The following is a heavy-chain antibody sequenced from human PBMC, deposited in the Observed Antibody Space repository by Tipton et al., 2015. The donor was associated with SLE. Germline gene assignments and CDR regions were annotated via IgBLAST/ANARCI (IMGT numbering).Heavy chain of an antibody. Sequence: GSLRLSCAVSGFTVSGNNMMWVRQAPGKGPEWVSAIFSGGATYYADSVKDRFIISRDSSKLYLRMNSLRAEDTAVYYCGRDLVVDSEFWGQGTLVTVSS. V-gene: IGHV3-66*01. CDR2: IFSGGAT. CDR3: GRDLVVDSEF. D-gene: IGHD2-21*01. J-gene: IGHJ4*02. CDR1: GFTVSGNN.